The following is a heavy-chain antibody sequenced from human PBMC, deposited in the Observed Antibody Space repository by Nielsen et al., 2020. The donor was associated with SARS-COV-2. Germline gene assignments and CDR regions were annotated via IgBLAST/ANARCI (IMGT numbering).Heavy chain of an antibody. CDR1: GGTFSSYA. V-gene: IGHV1-69*13. CDR3: ARTRYYYDSSGYQWDY. CDR2: IIPIFGTA. Sequence: SVKVSCKASGGTFSSYAISWVRQAPGQGLEWMGGIIPIFGTANYAQKFQGRVTITADESTSTAYMELSSLRSEDTAVYYCARTRYYYDSSGYQWDYWGQGTLVTVSS. D-gene: IGHD3-22*01. J-gene: IGHJ4*02.